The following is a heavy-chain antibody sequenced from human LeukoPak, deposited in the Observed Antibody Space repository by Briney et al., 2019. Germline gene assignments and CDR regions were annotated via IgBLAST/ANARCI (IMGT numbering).Heavy chain of an antibody. J-gene: IGHJ4*02. Sequence: GGSLRLSCAASGFTFSSYGMHWVRQAPGKGLEWVAFIRYDGSNKYYADSVKGRFTISRDNSKNTLYLQMNSLRAEDTAVYYCAKDRGPECSGTSCYTLGYWGQGTLVTVSS. CDR2: IRYDGSNK. V-gene: IGHV3-30*02. D-gene: IGHD2-2*02. CDR3: AKDRGPECSGTSCYTLGY. CDR1: GFTFSSYG.